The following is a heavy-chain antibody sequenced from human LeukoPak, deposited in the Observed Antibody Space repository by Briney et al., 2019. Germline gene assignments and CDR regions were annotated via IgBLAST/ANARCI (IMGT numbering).Heavy chain of an antibody. CDR3: ARHGLTIFGVGYYYYMDV. V-gene: IGHV3-23*01. CDR2: ISGSGSST. D-gene: IGHD3-3*01. Sequence: PGGSLRLSCAASGFTFSSYAMSWVRQAPGKGLEWVSAISGSGSSTYYADSVKGRFTISRDNAKNSLYLQMNSLRAEDTAVYYCARHGLTIFGVGYYYYMDVWGKGTTVTVSS. J-gene: IGHJ6*03. CDR1: GFTFSSYA.